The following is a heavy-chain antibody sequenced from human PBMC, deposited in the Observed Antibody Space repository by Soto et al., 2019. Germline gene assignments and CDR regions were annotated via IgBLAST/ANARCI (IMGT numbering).Heavy chain of an antibody. V-gene: IGHV1-18*01. J-gene: IGHJ6*02. CDR3: ASAEQWRVPGPYLYGMDV. Sequence: QVQLVQSGAEVKKPGASVKVSCKASGYTFTSYGISWVRQAPGQGLEWMGWISAYNGNTNYAQKLQGRVTMTTDTTTSTAYMERRSLGSDATAVYYCASAEQWRVPGPYLYGMDVWGQGTTVTVSS. CDR2: ISAYNGNT. D-gene: IGHD6-19*01. CDR1: GYTFTSYG.